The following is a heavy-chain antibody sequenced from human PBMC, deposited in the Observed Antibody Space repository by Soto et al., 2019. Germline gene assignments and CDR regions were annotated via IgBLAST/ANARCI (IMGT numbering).Heavy chain of an antibody. CDR3: ARDSHGNCSGGSCYPGGVYGYFDY. J-gene: IGHJ4*02. Sequence: QVQLVESGGGVVQPGRSLRLSCAASGFTFSSYGMHWVRQAPGKGLEWVAVIWYDGSNKYYADSVKGRFTISRDNSKNTLYLQMNSLRAEDTAVYYCARDSHGNCSGGSCYPGGVYGYFDYWGQGTLVTVSS. CDR1: GFTFSSYG. V-gene: IGHV3-33*01. CDR2: IWYDGSNK. D-gene: IGHD2-15*01.